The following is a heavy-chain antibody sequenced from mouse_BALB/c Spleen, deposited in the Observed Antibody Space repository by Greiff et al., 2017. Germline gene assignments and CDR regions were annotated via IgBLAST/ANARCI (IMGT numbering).Heavy chain of an antibody. CDR3: TPPSLLGGAMDY. CDR2: IRLKSNNYAT. Sequence: EVMLVESGGGLVQPGGSMKLSCVASGFTFSNYWMNWVRQSPEKGLEWVAEIRLKSNNYATHYAESVKGRFTISRDDSKSSVYLQMNNLRAEDTGIYYCTPPSLLGGAMDYWGQGTSVTVSS. D-gene: IGHD1-1*01. CDR1: GFTFSNYW. V-gene: IGHV6-6*02. J-gene: IGHJ4*01.